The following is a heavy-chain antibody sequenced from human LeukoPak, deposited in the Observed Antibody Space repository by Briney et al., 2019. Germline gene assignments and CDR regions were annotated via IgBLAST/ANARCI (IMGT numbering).Heavy chain of an antibody. V-gene: IGHV1-3*04. CDR3: ARDMGSGSLYY. CDR2: INTGNGDT. CDR1: GYTFTTYA. J-gene: IGHJ4*02. D-gene: IGHD1-26*01. Sequence: ASVKVSCKASGYTFTTYAIHWVRQAPGQRLEWLGWINTGNGDTRYSQTFQGRVTNTRDTSASTAYMELSSLRPEDTAVYYCARDMGSGSLYYWGQGTLVTVSS.